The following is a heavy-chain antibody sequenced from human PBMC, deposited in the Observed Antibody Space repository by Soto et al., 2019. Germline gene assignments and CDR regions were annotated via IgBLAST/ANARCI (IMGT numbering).Heavy chain of an antibody. Sequence: QVQLLESGGGVVQPGRSLSLSCVASGFTLTNNGMHWVRQAPGQGLEWVAVLSSDGSSKYYGDSVRGRFTISRDNAKNTMFLEKKSLRSEATAVYYCATDRSLAWSGRWSPYYYGMDVWSQGTTVTVS. J-gene: IGHJ6*02. CDR3: ATDRSLAWSGRWSPYYYGMDV. CDR2: LSSDGSSK. CDR1: GFTLTNNG. V-gene: IGHV3-30*03. D-gene: IGHD1-26*01.